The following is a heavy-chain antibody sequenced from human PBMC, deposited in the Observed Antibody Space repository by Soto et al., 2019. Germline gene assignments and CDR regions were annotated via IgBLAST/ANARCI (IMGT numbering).Heavy chain of an antibody. Sequence: HGESLKISCTGSGYNFATYWIGWVRQMPGKGLEWMGIIYPSNSDTKYSPSFQGQVTISAEKSINTAYLQWSSLTASDTAVYYCARHRLYSSSWTTFDYWGQGALVTVSS. V-gene: IGHV5-51*01. CDR2: IYPSNSDT. CDR1: GYNFATYW. CDR3: ARHRLYSSSWTTFDY. D-gene: IGHD6-13*01. J-gene: IGHJ4*02.